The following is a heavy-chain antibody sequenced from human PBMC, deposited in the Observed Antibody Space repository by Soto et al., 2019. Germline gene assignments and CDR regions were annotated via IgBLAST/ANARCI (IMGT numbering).Heavy chain of an antibody. V-gene: IGHV1-69*13. D-gene: IGHD3-22*01. CDR3: ARFKFYSSDYYYDSSGSLFDY. CDR1: GGTFSSYA. Sequence: SVKVSCKASGGTFSSYAISWVRQAPGQGLEWMGGIIPIFGTANYAQKFQGRVTITADESTSTAYMELSSLRSEDTAVYYCARFKFYSSDYYYDSSGSLFDYWGQGTLVTVSS. J-gene: IGHJ4*02. CDR2: IIPIFGTA.